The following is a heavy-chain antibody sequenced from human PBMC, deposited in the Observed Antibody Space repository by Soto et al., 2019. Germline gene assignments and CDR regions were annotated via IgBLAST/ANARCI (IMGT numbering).Heavy chain of an antibody. V-gene: IGHV1-2*04. Sequence: ASVKVSCKDSGYTFTGYYMHWVRQAPGQGLEWMGWINPNSGGTNYARKFQGWVTMTRDTSISTAYMELSRLRSDDTAVYYCARDYCSGGSCYLYYFAYWGQGTLVTVSS. CDR2: INPNSGGT. D-gene: IGHD2-15*01. J-gene: IGHJ4*02. CDR3: ARDYCSGGSCYLYYFAY. CDR1: GYTFTGYY.